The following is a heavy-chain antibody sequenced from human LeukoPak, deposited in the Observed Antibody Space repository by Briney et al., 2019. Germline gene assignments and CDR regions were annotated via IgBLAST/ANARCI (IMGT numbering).Heavy chain of an antibody. CDR3: ATYSSGSRWFDP. Sequence: SETLSLTCTVSGGSISGYYWSWIPQPPGKGLEWIGYIYYSGSTNYNPSLKSRVTISVDTSKNQFSLKLSSVTAADTAVYYCATYSSGSRWFDPWGQGTLVTVSS. V-gene: IGHV4-59*01. D-gene: IGHD6-19*01. CDR2: IYYSGST. CDR1: GGSISGYY. J-gene: IGHJ5*02.